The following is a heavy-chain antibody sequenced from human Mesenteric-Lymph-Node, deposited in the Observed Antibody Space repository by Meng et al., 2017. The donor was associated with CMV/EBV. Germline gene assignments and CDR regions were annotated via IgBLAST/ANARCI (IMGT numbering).Heavy chain of an antibody. CDR1: GDSINGYF. CDR2: VYHSGST. D-gene: IGHD3-16*01. V-gene: IGHV4-59*01. J-gene: IGHJ1*01. Sequence: SLICTVAGDSINGYFWSWLRQPPGKGLEWIGYVYHSGSTDYNPSLKSRVTISLDKSKNQFSLRLSSVTAADTAVYYCARDVNGGPSQHWGQGTLVTVSS. CDR3: ARDVNGGPSQH.